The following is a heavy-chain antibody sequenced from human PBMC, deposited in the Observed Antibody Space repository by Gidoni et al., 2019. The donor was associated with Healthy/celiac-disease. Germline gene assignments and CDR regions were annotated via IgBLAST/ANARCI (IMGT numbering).Heavy chain of an antibody. V-gene: IGHV4-4*02. CDR2: ISHSGRA. CDR3: ARRTTVVTTIYYYYRDV. J-gene: IGHJ6*03. Sequence: QVQLQESGPGLVKPSGTLSLTCAVSGGSTSSSNWWSWVRQPPGKGLEWIGEISHSGRANYNQALKRRVTISVDKYKNQFSLKLRSVTAADTDVYYCARRTTVVTTIYYYYRDVWGKGTTVTVSS. CDR1: GGSTSSSNW. D-gene: IGHD4-17*01.